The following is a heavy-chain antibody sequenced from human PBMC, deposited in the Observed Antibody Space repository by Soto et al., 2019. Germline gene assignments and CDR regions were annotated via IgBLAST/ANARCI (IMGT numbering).Heavy chain of an antibody. V-gene: IGHV3-15*01. CDR3: TTVYCATTSCFAPFDF. Sequence: EVQLVESGGDLVKPGGSLRLSCVVSGFTFRNAWMSWVRQAPGRGLEWIGRIKPIADGGTAEYAAPMKGRFSLSRDDSKDTLFLHMDNLNTEDIGLYFCTTVYCATTSCFAPFDFWGQGTLVTVSS. J-gene: IGHJ4*02. CDR2: IKPIADGGTA. D-gene: IGHD2-2*01. CDR1: GFTFRNAW.